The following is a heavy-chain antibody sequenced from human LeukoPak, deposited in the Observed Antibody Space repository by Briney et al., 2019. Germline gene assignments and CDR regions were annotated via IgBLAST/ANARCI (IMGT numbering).Heavy chain of an antibody. V-gene: IGHV4-59*12. CDR3: ARVKQLVGTLYYYYYYMDV. D-gene: IGHD6-6*01. Sequence: PSETLSLTCTVSGGSISSYYWSWIRQPPGKGLEWIGYIYYSGSTNYNPSLKSRVTISVDTSKNQFSLKLSSVTAADTAVYYCARVKQLVGTLYYYYYYMDVWGQGTMVTVSS. J-gene: IGHJ6*03. CDR1: GGSISSYY. CDR2: IYYSGST.